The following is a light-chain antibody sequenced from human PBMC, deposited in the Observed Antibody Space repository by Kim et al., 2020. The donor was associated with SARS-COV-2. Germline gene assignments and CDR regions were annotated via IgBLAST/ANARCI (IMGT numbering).Light chain of an antibody. CDR1: SSDVGSYNR. CDR2: EVS. J-gene: IGLJ1*01. Sequence: GQSVTISRTGTSSDVGSYNRVSWYQQPPGTAPKLMIYEVSNRPSGVPDRFSGSKSGNTASLTISGLQAEDEADYYCSSYTSSSTYVFGTGTKVTVL. CDR3: SSYTSSSTYV. V-gene: IGLV2-18*02.